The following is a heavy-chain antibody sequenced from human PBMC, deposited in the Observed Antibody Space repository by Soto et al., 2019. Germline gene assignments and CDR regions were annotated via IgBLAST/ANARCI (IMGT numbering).Heavy chain of an antibody. V-gene: IGHV1-69*12. Sequence: QVQLVQSGAEVKKPGSSVKVSCKASGGSISSFAISWVRQAPGQGLDWMGGIIPIFDSANYAQKFQGRVTITADAATSTVYMELSSLRSEDTAVYYGARDDGSGWFFEAAWGQGTLVTVSS. CDR2: IIPIFDSA. J-gene: IGHJ5*02. D-gene: IGHD6-19*01. CDR1: GGSISSFA. CDR3: ARDDGSGWFFEAA.